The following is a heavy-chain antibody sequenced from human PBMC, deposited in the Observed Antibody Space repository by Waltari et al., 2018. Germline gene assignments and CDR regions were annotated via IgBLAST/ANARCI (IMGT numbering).Heavy chain of an antibody. V-gene: IGHV4-61*09. Sequence: QVQLQESGPGLVKPSQTLSLTCTVSGGSISSGSYYWSWIRQPAGKGPEWIGYIYTSGSTNYNPSLKSRVTISVDTSKNQFSLKLSSVTAADTAVYYCARDWTSSSWPRGFYYYGMDVWGQGTTVTVSS. CDR1: GGSISSGSYY. D-gene: IGHD6-13*01. CDR3: ARDWTSSSWPRGFYYYGMDV. J-gene: IGHJ6*02. CDR2: IYTSGST.